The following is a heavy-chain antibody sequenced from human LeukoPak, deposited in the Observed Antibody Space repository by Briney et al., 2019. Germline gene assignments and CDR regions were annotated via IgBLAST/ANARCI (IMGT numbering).Heavy chain of an antibody. J-gene: IGHJ4*02. CDR3: ARRSSGWSFNY. Sequence: GESLKISWKGSGYTFTNYWIAWVPQMPGKGLEWMGIIYPSDSDTRYSPSFQGQVTISAHKSISTAYLQWSSLKASDTAMYYCARRSSGWSFNYWGQGALVTVSS. D-gene: IGHD6-19*01. CDR2: IYPSDSDT. V-gene: IGHV5-51*01. CDR1: GYTFTNYW.